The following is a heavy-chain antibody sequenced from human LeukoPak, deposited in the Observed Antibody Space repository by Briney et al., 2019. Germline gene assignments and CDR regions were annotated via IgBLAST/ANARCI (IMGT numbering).Heavy chain of an antibody. V-gene: IGHV3-30*18. J-gene: IGHJ4*02. D-gene: IGHD6-13*01. CDR2: ISYDGSNK. CDR3: AKAPTPIAAATVDY. Sequence: PGGSLRLSCVASGFTFSSYGMHWVRQAPGKGLEWVAVISYDGSNKYYADSVKGRFTISRDNSKNTLYLQMNSLRAEDTAVYYCAKAPTPIAAATVDYWGQGTLVTVSS. CDR1: GFTFSSYG.